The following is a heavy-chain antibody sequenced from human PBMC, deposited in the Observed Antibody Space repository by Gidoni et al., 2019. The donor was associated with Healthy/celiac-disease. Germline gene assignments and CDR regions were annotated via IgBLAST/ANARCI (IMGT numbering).Heavy chain of an antibody. J-gene: IGHJ4*02. CDR2: IYYSGST. Sequence: QVQLQESGPGLVKPSETLSVTCTVSGGSHSSYYWSWIRQPPGKGLEWIGYIYYSGSTNYNPSLKIRVTISVDTSKTQFSLKLSSVTAADTAVYYCARSPRYGIVVVISDVPPHFDYWGQGTLVTVSS. V-gene: IGHV4-59*08. D-gene: IGHD3-22*01. CDR3: ARSPRYGIVVVISDVPPHFDY. CDR1: GGSHSSYY.